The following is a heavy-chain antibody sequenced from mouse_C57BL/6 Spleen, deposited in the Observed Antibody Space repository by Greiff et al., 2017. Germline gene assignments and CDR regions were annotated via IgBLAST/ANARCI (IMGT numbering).Heavy chain of an antibody. D-gene: IGHD2-10*01. CDR1: GYTFTRYW. V-gene: IGHV1-61*01. J-gene: IGHJ2*01. CDR3: APLLAFDD. Sequence: QVQLQQPGAELVRPGSSVKLSCKASGYTFTRYWMDWVKQRPGQGLEWIGNIYPSDSETHYNQKFKDKATLTVDKSSSTAYMQLSSLTSEDSAVYYCAPLLAFDDWGQGTTLTVSS. CDR2: IYPSDSET.